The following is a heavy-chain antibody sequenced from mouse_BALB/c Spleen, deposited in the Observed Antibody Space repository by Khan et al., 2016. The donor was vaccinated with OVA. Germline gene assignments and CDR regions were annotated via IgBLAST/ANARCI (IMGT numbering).Heavy chain of an antibody. V-gene: IGHV1-87*01. J-gene: IGHJ2*01. CDR3: ARGGITTGYCDY. CDR1: GYTFTSYW. Sequence: QVQLKQSGTALARPGASVKLSCKASGYTFTSYWMQWVHQRPGQGLAWLGAIYPGDGNSRYTQKLKGKATLPADNSSSTAYMQISSLASEDSAVDYCARGGITTGYCDYWGQGTILTVSA. CDR2: IYPGDGNS. D-gene: IGHD1-1*01.